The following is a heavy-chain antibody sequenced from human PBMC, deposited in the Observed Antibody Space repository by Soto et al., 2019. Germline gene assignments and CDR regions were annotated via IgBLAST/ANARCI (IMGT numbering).Heavy chain of an antibody. CDR3: AHLYEGYCSGGSCNQNFDY. CDR2: IYWDDDK. J-gene: IGHJ4*02. D-gene: IGHD2-15*01. Sequence: QITLKESGPTLVKPTQTLTLTCTFSGFSLSTSGVGVGWIRQPPGKALEWLALIYWDDDKRYSPSLKSRLTITKDTSKNQVVLTMTNMDPVDTATYYCAHLYEGYCSGGSCNQNFDYWGQGTLVTVSS. CDR1: GFSLSTSGVG. V-gene: IGHV2-5*02.